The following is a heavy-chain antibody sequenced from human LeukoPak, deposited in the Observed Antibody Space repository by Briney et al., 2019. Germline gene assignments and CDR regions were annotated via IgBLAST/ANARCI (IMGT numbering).Heavy chain of an antibody. Sequence: GGSLRFSCAAPGFTFSSYSMTWVRQAPGKGLEWVSYISSSSSTIYYADSVKGRFTISRDNAKNSLYLQMNSLRAEDTAVYYCASQPGSSGWYEYFQHWGQGTLVTVSS. CDR3: ASQPGSSGWYEYFQH. CDR2: ISSSSSTI. V-gene: IGHV3-48*01. D-gene: IGHD6-19*01. J-gene: IGHJ1*01. CDR1: GFTFSSYS.